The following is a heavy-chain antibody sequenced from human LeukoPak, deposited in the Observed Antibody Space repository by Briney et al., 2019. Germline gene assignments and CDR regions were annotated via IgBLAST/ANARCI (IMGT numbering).Heavy chain of an antibody. CDR3: ATNLIGAGEYFQQ. J-gene: IGHJ1*01. CDR2: ISSGGDIM. Sequence: GGSLRLSCAASGLRFSDYYVSWIRQAPGKGLQWVSYISSGGDIMHYADSVKGRFTSSRDNAKNSGYLEMNSLGAEDTAVYYCATNLIGAGEYFQQWGQGTLVTVSS. V-gene: IGHV3-11*01. D-gene: IGHD2/OR15-2a*01. CDR1: GLRFSDYY.